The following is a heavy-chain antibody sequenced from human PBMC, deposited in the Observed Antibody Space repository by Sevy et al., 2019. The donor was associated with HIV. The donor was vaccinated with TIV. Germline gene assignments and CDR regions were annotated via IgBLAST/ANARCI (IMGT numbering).Heavy chain of an antibody. CDR2: IIPIFGTA. V-gene: IGHV1-69*13. J-gene: IGHJ5*02. D-gene: IGHD6-13*01. CDR3: AREGSSRKGFDP. CDR1: GGTFSSYA. Sequence: ASVKVSCKASGGTFSSYAISWVRQAPGQGLEWMGGIIPIFGTANYAQKFQGRVTITADESTSTAYMELSSLRSEDTAEYYCAREGSSRKGFDPWGQGTLVTVSS.